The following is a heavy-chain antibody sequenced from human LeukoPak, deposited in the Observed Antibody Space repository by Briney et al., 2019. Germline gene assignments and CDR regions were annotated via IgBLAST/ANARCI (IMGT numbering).Heavy chain of an antibody. D-gene: IGHD2-15*01. V-gene: IGHV3-13*04. CDR3: ARGADTHFDY. CDR1: GFTFSNYD. CDR2: IGTTGDT. Sequence: GGSLRLSCAASGFTFSNYDMHWVRQATGKGLEWVSAIGTTGDTYYQGSVRGRFTMSRENAKNSLYLQMNSLTAGDTAVYYCARGADTHFDYWGQGILVTVSS. J-gene: IGHJ4*02.